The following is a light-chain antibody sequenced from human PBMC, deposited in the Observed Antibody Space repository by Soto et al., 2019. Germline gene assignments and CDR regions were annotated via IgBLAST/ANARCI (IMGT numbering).Light chain of an antibody. CDR3: SSYTGSSTFV. V-gene: IGLV2-14*01. J-gene: IGLJ1*01. CDR2: DVN. CDR1: SSDVGGYDY. Sequence: QSALTQPASVSGSPGQSITISCTGTSSDVGGYDYVSWYQQLPGKAPKLLIYDVNNRPSGVSHRFSGSKSGNTASLTISGLHAEDEADYYCSSYTGSSTFVFGTGTKLTVL.